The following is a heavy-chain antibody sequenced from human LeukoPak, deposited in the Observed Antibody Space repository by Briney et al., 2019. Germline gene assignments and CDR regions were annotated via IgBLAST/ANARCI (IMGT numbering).Heavy chain of an antibody. D-gene: IGHD3-3*01. CDR2: ISSSGSTI. CDR3: ARDHPDYDFWSGLSFFDY. CDR1: GFTFSDYY. Sequence: GGSLRLSCAASGFTFSDYYMSWIRQAPGKGLEWVSYISSSGSTIYYADSVKGRFTISRDNAKNSLYLQMNSLRAEDTAVYYCARDHPDYDFWSGLSFFDYWGQGTLVTVSS. J-gene: IGHJ4*02. V-gene: IGHV3-11*04.